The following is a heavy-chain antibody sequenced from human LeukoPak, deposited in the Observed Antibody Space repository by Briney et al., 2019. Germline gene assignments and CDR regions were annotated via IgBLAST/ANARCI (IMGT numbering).Heavy chain of an antibody. CDR3: ARDLGIVVVPAAPYYYYYGMDV. CDR1: GYTFTSYG. Sequence: ASVKVSCRASGYTFTSYGISWVRQAPGQGLEWMGWISAYNGNTNYAQKLQGRVTMTTDTSTSTAYMELRSLRSDDTAVYYCARDLGIVVVPAAPYYYYYGMDVWGQGTTVTVSS. CDR2: ISAYNGNT. V-gene: IGHV1-18*01. D-gene: IGHD2-2*01. J-gene: IGHJ6*02.